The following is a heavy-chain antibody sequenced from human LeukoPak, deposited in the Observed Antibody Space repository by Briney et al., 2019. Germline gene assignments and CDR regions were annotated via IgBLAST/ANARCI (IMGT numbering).Heavy chain of an antibody. Sequence: PSETLSLTCSVSGGSISNYYWSWIRQPPGKGLEWIGYIYYSGSTNYNPSLKSRVTISVDTSKNQFSLKLSSVTAADTAVYYCARTEVGYSYGMGYYYYYMDVWGKGTTVTVSS. CDR3: ARTEVGYSYGMGYYYYYMDV. CDR1: GGSISNYY. V-gene: IGHV4-59*01. J-gene: IGHJ6*03. CDR2: IYYSGST. D-gene: IGHD5-18*01.